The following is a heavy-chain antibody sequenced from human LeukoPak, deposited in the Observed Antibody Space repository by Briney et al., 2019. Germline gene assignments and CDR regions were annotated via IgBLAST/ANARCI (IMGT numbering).Heavy chain of an antibody. V-gene: IGHV3-21*01. CDR2: ISSSSTYI. J-gene: IGHJ4*02. Sequence: PGGSLRLSCAASRFNFSSYSINWVRQAPGKGLEWVSSISSSSTYIYYADSMKGRFTISRDNAKNSLYLQMNSLRAEDTAVYYCVSVRYSGYEEGDYWGQGTLVTVSS. CDR3: VSVRYSGYEEGDY. D-gene: IGHD5-12*01. CDR1: RFNFSSYS.